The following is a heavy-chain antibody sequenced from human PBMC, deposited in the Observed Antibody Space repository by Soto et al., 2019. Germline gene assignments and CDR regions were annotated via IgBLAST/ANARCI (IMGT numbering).Heavy chain of an antibody. V-gene: IGHV2-5*02. CDR2: IYWDDDK. CDR1: GFSLSTSGVG. D-gene: IGHD6-6*01. Sequence: SGPTLVKPTQTLTLTCTFSGFSLSTSGVGVGWIRQPPGKALEWLALIYWDDDKRYSPSLKSRLTITKDTSKNQVVLTMTNMDPVDTATYYCAHSVYSSSSGQTFFDYWGQGTLVTVSS. J-gene: IGHJ4*02. CDR3: AHSVYSSSSGQTFFDY.